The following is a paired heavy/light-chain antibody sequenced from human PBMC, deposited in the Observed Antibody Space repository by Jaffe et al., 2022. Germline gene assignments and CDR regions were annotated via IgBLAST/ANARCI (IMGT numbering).Heavy chain of an antibody. CDR1: GFTFGDYA. V-gene: IGHV3-49*04. D-gene: IGHD3-9*01. Sequence: EVQLVESGGGLVQPGRSLRLSCTASGFTFGDYAMSWVRQAPGKGLEWVGFIRSKAYGGTTEYAASVKGRFTISRDDSKSIAYLQMNSLKTEDTAVYYCTRVGGSVRYFDWLLYPWRGAFDIWGQGTMVTVSS. CDR2: IRSKAYGGTT. CDR3: TRVGGSVRYFDWLLYPWRGAFDI. J-gene: IGHJ3*02.
Light chain of an antibody. J-gene: IGLJ3*02. V-gene: IGLV1-40*01. CDR1: SSNIGAGYD. CDR3: QSYDSSLSGSTV. CDR2: GNS. Sequence: QSVLTQPPSVSGAPGQRVTISCTGSSSNIGAGYDVHWYQQLPGTAPKLLIYGNSNRPSGVPDRFSGSKSGTSASLAITGLQAEDEADYYCQSYDSSLSGSTVFGGGTKLTVL.